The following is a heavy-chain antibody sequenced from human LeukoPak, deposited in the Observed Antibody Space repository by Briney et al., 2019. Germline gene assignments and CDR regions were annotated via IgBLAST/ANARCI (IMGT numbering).Heavy chain of an antibody. CDR1: GFTFSSYE. V-gene: IGHV3-48*03. CDR2: ISSSGSTI. CDR3: AELGITMIGGV. J-gene: IGHJ6*04. Sequence: GGSLRLSCAASGFTFSSYEMNWVRQAPGKGLEWVSYISSSGSTIYYADSVKGRFTISRDNARNSLYLQMNSLRAEDTAVYYCAELGITMIGGVWGKGTTVTISS. D-gene: IGHD3-10*02.